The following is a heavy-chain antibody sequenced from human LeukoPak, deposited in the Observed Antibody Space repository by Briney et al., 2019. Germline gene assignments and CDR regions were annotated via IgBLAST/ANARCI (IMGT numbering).Heavy chain of an antibody. CDR1: GFTFRSYE. J-gene: IGHJ4*02. V-gene: IGHV3-48*03. Sequence: GGSLRLSCAASGFTFRSYEMNLVRQAPGKGLEWVSYISSSGSTISYADSVKGRFTISRDNAKNSLYLQMNSLRAEDTAVYYCAREQTYGDYFDYWGQGTLVTVSS. CDR2: ISSSGSTI. D-gene: IGHD4-17*01. CDR3: AREQTYGDYFDY.